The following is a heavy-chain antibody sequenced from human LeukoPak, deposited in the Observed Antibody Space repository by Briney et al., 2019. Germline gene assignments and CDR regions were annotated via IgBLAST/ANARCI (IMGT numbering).Heavy chain of an antibody. J-gene: IGHJ4*02. CDR2: ISYDGSNK. Sequence: PGGSLRLSCAASGFTFSSYAMHWVRQAPGKGLEWLAVISYDGSNKYYADSVKGRFTISRDNSKNTLYLQMNSLRAEDTAVYYCAGGKVVPAAPPDYWGQGTLVTVSS. CDR3: AGGKVVPAAPPDY. CDR1: GFTFSSYA. D-gene: IGHD2-2*01. V-gene: IGHV3-30-3*01.